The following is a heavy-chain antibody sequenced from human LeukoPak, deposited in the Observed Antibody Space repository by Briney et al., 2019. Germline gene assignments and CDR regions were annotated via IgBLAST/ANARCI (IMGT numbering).Heavy chain of an antibody. J-gene: IGHJ3*02. CDR2: IYYSGST. CDR3: ASLFSMVRGVIDNAFDI. Sequence: SETLSLTCTVSGGSISSSSYYWGWIRQPPGKGLEWSGSIYYSGSTYYNPSLKSRVTISVDTSKNQFSLKLSSVTAADTAVYYCASLFSMVRGVIDNAFDIWGQGTMVTVSS. V-gene: IGHV4-39*01. CDR1: GGSISSSSYY. D-gene: IGHD3-10*01.